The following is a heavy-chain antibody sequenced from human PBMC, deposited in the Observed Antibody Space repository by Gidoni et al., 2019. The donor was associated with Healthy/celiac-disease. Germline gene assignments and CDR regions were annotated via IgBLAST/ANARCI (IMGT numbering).Heavy chain of an antibody. D-gene: IGHD3-3*01. CDR1: DYPLTELP. CDR3: ATALGTIFP. Sequence: VQLVQSGAEVKKPGATVTASCKVSDYPLTELPMHWGRQAPGKGLEWMGGFDPEDGETIYAQKFQGRVTMTEDTSTDTAYMELSSLRSEDTAVYYCATALGTIFPWGQGTLVTVSS. J-gene: IGHJ5*02. CDR2: FDPEDGET. V-gene: IGHV1-24*01.